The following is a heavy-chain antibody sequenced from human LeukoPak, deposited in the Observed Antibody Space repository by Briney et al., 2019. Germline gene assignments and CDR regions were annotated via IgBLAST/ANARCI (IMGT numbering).Heavy chain of an antibody. J-gene: IGHJ5*02. CDR1: GYTFTSYA. Sequence: GASVKVSCKASGYTFTSYAMHWVRQAPGQRLEWMGWINAGNGNTKYSQKFQGRVTITRDTSASTAYMELSSLRSEDTAVYYCARDSGIAAAGTTFDPWGQGTLVTVSS. D-gene: IGHD6-13*01. CDR3: ARDSGIAAAGTTFDP. CDR2: INAGNGNT. V-gene: IGHV1-3*01.